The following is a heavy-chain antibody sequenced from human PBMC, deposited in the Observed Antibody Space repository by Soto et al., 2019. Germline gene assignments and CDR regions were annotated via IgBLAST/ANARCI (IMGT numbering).Heavy chain of an antibody. V-gene: IGHV4-34*01. CDR3: ARGNCSSTSCSNWFDP. D-gene: IGHD2-2*01. Sequence: QVQLQQWGAGLLKPSETLSLTCAVYGGSFSGYYWSWIRQPPGKGLEWIGEINHSGSTNYNPSLKSRVTISVDTSKNQFSLKLSSVTAADTGVYYCARGNCSSTSCSNWFDPWGQGTLVTVSS. CDR1: GGSFSGYY. CDR2: INHSGST. J-gene: IGHJ5*02.